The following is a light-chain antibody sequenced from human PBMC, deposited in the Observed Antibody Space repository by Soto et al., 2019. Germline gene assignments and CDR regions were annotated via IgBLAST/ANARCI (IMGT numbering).Light chain of an antibody. J-gene: IGLJ2*01. Sequence: QSALTQSASVSGSPGQSIIISCTGTSSDVGGYNYVSWYQHHPGKAPKLIIYDVNNRPSGVSNRFSGSKSGNTASLTISGLQAEDEADYYCSSYTTSSTPVVFGGGTKLTVL. CDR2: DVN. CDR3: SSYTTSSTPVV. CDR1: SSDVGGYNY. V-gene: IGLV2-14*03.